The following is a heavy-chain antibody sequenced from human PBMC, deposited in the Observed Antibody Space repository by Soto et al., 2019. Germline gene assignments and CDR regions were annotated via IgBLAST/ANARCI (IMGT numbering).Heavy chain of an antibody. J-gene: IGHJ4*02. V-gene: IGHV5-51*01. CDR1: GYTFSSYS. CDR2: IYPDDSDT. D-gene: IGHD2-15*01. CDR3: ARIGSSYNPSDY. Sequence: GESLKISCDGSGYTFSSYSIGWVRQMPGKGLEWMGIIYPDDSDTRYSPSFRGQVTISVDKSISRAYLQWSSLKASDSAMYFCARIGSSYNPSDYWGRGTLVTVSS.